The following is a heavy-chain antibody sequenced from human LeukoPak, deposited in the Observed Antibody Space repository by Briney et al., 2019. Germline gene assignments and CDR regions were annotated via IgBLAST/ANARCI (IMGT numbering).Heavy chain of an antibody. J-gene: IGHJ6*03. D-gene: IGHD2-8*01. CDR2: ISYDGSNK. CDR1: GFTFSSYA. V-gene: IGHV3-30*04. CDR3: AKDRCSNGVGCYYYYMDV. Sequence: GGSLRLSCAASGFTFSSYAMHWVRQAPGKGLEWVAVISYDGSNKYYADSVKGRFTISRDNSKNTLYLQMNSLRAEDTAVYYCAKDRCSNGVGCYYYYMDVWGKGTTVTISS.